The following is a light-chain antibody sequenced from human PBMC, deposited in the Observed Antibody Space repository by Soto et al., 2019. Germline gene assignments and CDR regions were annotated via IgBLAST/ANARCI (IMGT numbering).Light chain of an antibody. CDR2: KVS. V-gene: IGLV2-14*01. Sequence: QSALTQPASVSGSPGQSITISCTGTSNDIGTYNYVSWYQHHPGKAPKLLIYKVSNRPSGVSNRFSGSKSGNTASLTISGLQAEDEADYHCTSFTTSTTVVFGGGTKLTVL. CDR1: SNDIGTYNY. CDR3: TSFTTSTTVV. J-gene: IGLJ2*01.